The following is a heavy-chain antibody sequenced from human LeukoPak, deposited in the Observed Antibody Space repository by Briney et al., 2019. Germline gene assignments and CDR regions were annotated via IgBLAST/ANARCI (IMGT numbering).Heavy chain of an antibody. Sequence: ASVKVSCKASGYTFTGYYMHWVRQAPGQGLEWMGWINPNSGGTNYAQKFQGRVTMTRDTSISTAYMELSRLRSDDTAVYYCARVLYYYDSSGPLDYWGQGTLVTVSS. CDR2: INPNSGGT. CDR1: GYTFTGYY. J-gene: IGHJ4*02. D-gene: IGHD3-22*01. V-gene: IGHV1-2*02. CDR3: ARVLYYYDSSGPLDY.